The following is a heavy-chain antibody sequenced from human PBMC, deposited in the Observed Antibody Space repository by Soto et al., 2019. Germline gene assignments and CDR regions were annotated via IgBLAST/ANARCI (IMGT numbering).Heavy chain of an antibody. V-gene: IGHV4-31*03. J-gene: IGHJ6*02. D-gene: IGHD5-18*01. Sequence: TLSLTCTVSCGSVSSGGDYWSWIRQHPGKGLEWIGYIYYSGSTYYNPSLKSRVAISVDTSKNQFSLKLSSVTAADTAVYYCARVLSPAMVSDYYYGMDVWGQGTTVTVSS. CDR2: IYYSGST. CDR3: ARVLSPAMVSDYYYGMDV. CDR1: CGSVSSGGDY.